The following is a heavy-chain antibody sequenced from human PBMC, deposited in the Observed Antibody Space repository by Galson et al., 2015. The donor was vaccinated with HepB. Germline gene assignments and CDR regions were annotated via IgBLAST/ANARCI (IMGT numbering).Heavy chain of an antibody. V-gene: IGHV3-30*18. CDR3: AKDGADFWSGYFDY. J-gene: IGHJ4*02. Sequence: SLRLSCAASGFTFSSYGMHWVRQAPGKGLEWVAVISYDGSNKYYADSVKGRFTISRDNSKNTLYLQMNSLRAEDTAVYYCAKDGADFWSGYFDYWGQGTLVTVSS. D-gene: IGHD3-3*01. CDR1: GFTFSSYG. CDR2: ISYDGSNK.